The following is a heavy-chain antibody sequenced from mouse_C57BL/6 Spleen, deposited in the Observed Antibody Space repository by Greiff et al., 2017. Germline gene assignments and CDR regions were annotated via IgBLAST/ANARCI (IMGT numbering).Heavy chain of an antibody. J-gene: IGHJ4*01. Sequence: QVQLQQSGAELVKPGASVKISCKASGYAFSSYWMNWVKQRPGKGLEWIGQIYPGDGDTNYNGKFKGKATLTADKSSSTAYMQLSSLTSEDSAVYFCARWGNGYYYAMDYWGQGTLVTVSS. D-gene: IGHD2-2*01. V-gene: IGHV1-80*01. CDR2: IYPGDGDT. CDR1: GYAFSSYW. CDR3: ARWGNGYYYAMDY.